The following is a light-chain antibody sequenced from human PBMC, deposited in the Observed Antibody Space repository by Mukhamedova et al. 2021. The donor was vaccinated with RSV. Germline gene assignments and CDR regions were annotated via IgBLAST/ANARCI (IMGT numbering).Light chain of an antibody. CDR2: SAA. CDR3: QRYNSVSPT. Sequence: WYQRRVHGKSPTLLIHSAAILQTGVPSRFSGSASGTEFTLTISSLQPDDVAIYYCQRYNSVSPTFGPGTKVDL. J-gene: IGKJ3*01. V-gene: IGKV1-27*01.